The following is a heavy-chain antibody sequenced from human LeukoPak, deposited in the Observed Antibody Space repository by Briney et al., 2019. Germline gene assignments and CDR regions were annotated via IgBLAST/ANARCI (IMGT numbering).Heavy chain of an antibody. Sequence: GGSLRLSCAASGFTFSNCWMHWVRQAPGKGLEWVSRIDSDGSTTKYADSVKGRFTISRDNAKNSLYLQMNSLRAEDTAVYYCARALVSYSSGWDLQHWGQGTLVTASS. CDR3: ARALVSYSSGWDLQH. CDR2: IDSDGSTT. J-gene: IGHJ1*01. D-gene: IGHD6-19*01. CDR1: GFTFSNCW. V-gene: IGHV3-74*03.